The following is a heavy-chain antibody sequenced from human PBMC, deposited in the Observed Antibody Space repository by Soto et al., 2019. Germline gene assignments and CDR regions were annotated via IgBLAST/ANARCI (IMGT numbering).Heavy chain of an antibody. CDR2: IYYSGST. Sequence: QVQLQESGPGLVKPSETLSLTCTVSGGSISSYYWSWIRQPPGKGLEWIGYIYYSGSTHYNPSLKDPVTQSVDTSKNPVSLKLSPGARAGPGVYFCGERYGCNPGFWGQGTLGNVS. CDR1: GGSISSYY. CDR3: GERYGCNPGF. D-gene: IGHD1-26*01. V-gene: IGHV4-59*08. J-gene: IGHJ1*01.